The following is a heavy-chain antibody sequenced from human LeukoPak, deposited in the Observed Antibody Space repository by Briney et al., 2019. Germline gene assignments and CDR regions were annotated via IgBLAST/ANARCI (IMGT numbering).Heavy chain of an antibody. CDR3: ARESGSDFDY. V-gene: IGHV4-59*01. Sequence: SETLSLTCTVPGGSISSYYWSWIRQPPGKGLEWIGYIYYSGSTNYNPSLKSRVTISVDTSKNQFSLKLSSVTAADTAVYYCARESGSDFDYWGQGTLVTVSS. CDR1: GGSISSYY. J-gene: IGHJ4*02. D-gene: IGHD1-26*01. CDR2: IYYSGST.